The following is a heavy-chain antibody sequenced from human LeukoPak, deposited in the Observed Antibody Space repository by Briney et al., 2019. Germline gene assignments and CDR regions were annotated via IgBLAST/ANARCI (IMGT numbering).Heavy chain of an antibody. J-gene: IGHJ4*02. CDR3: ERGGYCSNVVCYTSRSLDY. CDR2: ISGSGSTK. Sequence: PGGSLRLSCVASGITFSDYYMNWIRQAPGKGLEWVSYISGSGSTKYYADSVKGRFTISRDNAKNSLYLQMNSLRAEDTAVYYCERGGYCSNVVCYTSRSLDYWGQGTLVTVSS. D-gene: IGHD2-8*01. V-gene: IGHV3-11*01. CDR1: GITFSDYY.